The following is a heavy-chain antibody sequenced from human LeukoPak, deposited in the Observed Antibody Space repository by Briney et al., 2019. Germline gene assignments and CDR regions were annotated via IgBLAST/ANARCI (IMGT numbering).Heavy chain of an antibody. D-gene: IGHD5-12*01. CDR3: ARMIPYDYLFDY. Sequence: PSETLSLTCTVSGGSISSYYWSWIRQPPGKGLEWIGYIYYSGSTNYNPSLKSRVTISVDTSKNQFSLKLSSVTAADTAVYYCARMIPYDYLFDYWGQGTLVTVSS. J-gene: IGHJ4*02. CDR2: IYYSGST. V-gene: IGHV4-59*08. CDR1: GGSISSYY.